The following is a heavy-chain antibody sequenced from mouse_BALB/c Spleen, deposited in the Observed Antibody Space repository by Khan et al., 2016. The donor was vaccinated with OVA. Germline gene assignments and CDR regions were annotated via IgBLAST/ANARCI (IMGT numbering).Heavy chain of an antibody. CDR1: GYSITSDYA. Sequence: EVQLQESGPGLVKPSQSLSLTCTVTGYSITSDYAWNWIRQFPGNKLEWMGSINYSGSTNYNPSLKSRISITRDTSKNQFFLQLNSVTTEDTATYYCARDGSQYNYAMDYWGQGTAVTVSS. CDR3: ARDGSQYNYAMDY. D-gene: IGHD2-3*01. CDR2: INYSGST. J-gene: IGHJ4*01. V-gene: IGHV3-2*02.